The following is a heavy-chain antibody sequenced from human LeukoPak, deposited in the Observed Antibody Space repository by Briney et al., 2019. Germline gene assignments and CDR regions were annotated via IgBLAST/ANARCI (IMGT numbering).Heavy chain of an antibody. D-gene: IGHD1-1*01. V-gene: IGHV1-2*02. J-gene: IGHJ5*02. CDR3: ARPGNWWFDP. CDR2: IDPNSGGA. CDR1: GYTFTARY. Sequence: ASVKVSCKASGYTFTARYIHWVRRAPGQGLEWMGWIDPNSGGATYAQKFQGRVTMTRDTSISTAYMELSSLRSDDTAVYYCARPGNWWFDPWGQGTLVTVSS.